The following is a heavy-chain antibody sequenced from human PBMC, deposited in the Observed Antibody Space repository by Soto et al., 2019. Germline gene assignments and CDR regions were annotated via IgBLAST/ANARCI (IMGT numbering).Heavy chain of an antibody. Sequence: QVQLQQWGAGLLKPSETLSLNCAVNGGSLSHYYWSWIRQPPGKGLEWIGEIKGDGSTNYSPSLNSRATISSATSNNQFSLRLYAVTAADTGVYYCARGQEGVVATHWDQGTLVTVSS. D-gene: IGHD5-12*01. CDR3: ARGQEGVVATH. CDR2: IKGDGST. V-gene: IGHV4-34*01. CDR1: GGSLSHYY. J-gene: IGHJ4*02.